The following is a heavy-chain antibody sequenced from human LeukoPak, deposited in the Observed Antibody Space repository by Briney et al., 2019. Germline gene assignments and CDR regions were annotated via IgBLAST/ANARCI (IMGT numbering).Heavy chain of an antibody. CDR3: ASPGHKFTTGTTGY. V-gene: IGHV3-9*03. Sequence: HAGGSLRLSCAASGFTFDDYAMHSVRQAPGKGLERVSGISWNSGSIGYADSVKGRFTISRDNAKNSLYLQMNSLRAEDMALYYCASPGHKFTTGTTGYWGQGTLVTVSS. CDR1: GFTFDDYA. D-gene: IGHD1-1*01. CDR2: ISWNSGSI. J-gene: IGHJ4*02.